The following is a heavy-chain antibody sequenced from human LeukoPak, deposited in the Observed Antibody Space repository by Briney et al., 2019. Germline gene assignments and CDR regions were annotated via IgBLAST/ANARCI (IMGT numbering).Heavy chain of an antibody. V-gene: IGHV5-51*01. Sequence: GESLKISCKGSGYSFTSYWIGWVRQMPGKGLEWMGIIYPGDSDSSYSPSFQGPVTISADKSISTAYLQWSSLKASDTAMYYCARHVGGSSSGLSTPEDYYYYMDVWGKGTTVTVSS. D-gene: IGHD2-15*01. CDR2: IYPGDSDS. CDR3: ARHVGGSSSGLSTPEDYYYYMDV. CDR1: GYSFTSYW. J-gene: IGHJ6*03.